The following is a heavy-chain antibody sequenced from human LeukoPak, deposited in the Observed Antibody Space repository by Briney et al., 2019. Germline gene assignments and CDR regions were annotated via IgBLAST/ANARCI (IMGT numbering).Heavy chain of an antibody. Sequence: GGSLRLSCAASGFTFSSYAMSWVRQAPGKGLEWVSAISGSGGSTYYADSVKGRFTISRDNSKNTLYLQMNSLRAEDTAVYYCAKDLNYYDSSGYKPDYWGRGTLVTVSS. CDR3: AKDLNYYDSSGYKPDY. J-gene: IGHJ4*02. CDR1: GFTFSSYA. V-gene: IGHV3-23*01. D-gene: IGHD3-22*01. CDR2: ISGSGGST.